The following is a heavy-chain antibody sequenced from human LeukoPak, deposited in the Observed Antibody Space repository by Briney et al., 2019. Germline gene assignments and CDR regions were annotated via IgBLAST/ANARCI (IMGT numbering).Heavy chain of an antibody. J-gene: IGHJ5*02. CDR2: INHSGST. CDR3: AREGNVLAARRKRSFDP. D-gene: IGHD6-6*01. Sequence: KPSETLSLTCAVYGGSFSGYCWSWIRQPPGKGLEWIGEINHSGSTNYNPSLRSRVTISVDTSENQFSLKLSSVTAADTAVYYCAREGNVLAARRKRSFDPWGQGTLVTVSS. V-gene: IGHV4-34*01. CDR1: GGSFSGYC.